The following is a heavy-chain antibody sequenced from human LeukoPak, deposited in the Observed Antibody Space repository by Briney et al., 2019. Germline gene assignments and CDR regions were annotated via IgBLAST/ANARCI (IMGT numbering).Heavy chain of an antibody. CDR2: ISGSGGST. D-gene: IGHD1-26*01. CDR1: GFTFSSYG. CDR3: AKDSNSGSGSYYPFDY. J-gene: IGHJ4*02. V-gene: IGHV3-23*01. Sequence: PGGSLRLSCAASGFTFSSYGMSWVRQAPGKGLEWVSAISGSGGSTYFADSVKGRFTISRDNSKNTLYLQMNSLRAEDTAVYYCAKDSNSGSGSYYPFDYWGQGTLVTVSS.